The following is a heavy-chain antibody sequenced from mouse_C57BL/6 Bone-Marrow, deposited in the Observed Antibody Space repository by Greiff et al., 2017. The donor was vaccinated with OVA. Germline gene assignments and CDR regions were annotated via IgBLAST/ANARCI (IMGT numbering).Heavy chain of an antibody. D-gene: IGHD2-12*01. V-gene: IGHV5-4*01. J-gene: IGHJ1*03. Sequence: EVQLVESGGGLVKPGGSLKLSCAASGFTFSSYAMSWVRQTPEKRLEWVATISDGGSYTYYPDNVKGRFTISRDNAKNNLYLQMSHLKSEDTAMYDCASEGRRGYVDVWGTGTTVTVSS. CDR2: ISDGGSYT. CDR1: GFTFSSYA. CDR3: ASEGRRGYVDV.